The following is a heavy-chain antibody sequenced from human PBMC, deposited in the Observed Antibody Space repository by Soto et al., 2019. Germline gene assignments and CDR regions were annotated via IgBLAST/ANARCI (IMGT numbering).Heavy chain of an antibody. V-gene: IGHV3-15*01. CDR1: GFTFSNAW. CDR3: VVATIYYYYYMDV. D-gene: IGHD5-12*01. Sequence: GGSLRLSCAASGFTFSNAWMSWVRQAPGKGLEWVGRIKRKTDGGKTAYAAPVKGRFTISRDDSKNTLYLQMNSLKTEDTAVYYCVVATIYYYYYMDVWGKGTTVTVSS. J-gene: IGHJ6*03. CDR2: IKRKTDGGKT.